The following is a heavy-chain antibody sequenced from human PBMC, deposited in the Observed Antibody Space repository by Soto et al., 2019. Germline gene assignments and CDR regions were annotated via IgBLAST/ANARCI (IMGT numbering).Heavy chain of an antibody. CDR2: IYHSGST. CDR1: GYSISSGYY. Sequence: SETLSLTCAVSGYSISSGYYLGWVRQPPGKGLEWIGSIYHSGSTYYNPSLKSRVTISVDTSKNQFSLKLSSVTAADTAVYYCARAELPDWFDPWGQGTLVTVS. J-gene: IGHJ5*02. V-gene: IGHV4-38-2*01. CDR3: ARAELPDWFDP. D-gene: IGHD3-10*01.